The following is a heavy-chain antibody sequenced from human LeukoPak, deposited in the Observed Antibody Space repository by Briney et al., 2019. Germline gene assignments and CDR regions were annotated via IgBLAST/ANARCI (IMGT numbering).Heavy chain of an antibody. D-gene: IGHD1-26*01. CDR2: IYYSGST. V-gene: IGHV4-39*01. CDR3: ARSGRIGGY. J-gene: IGHJ4*02. CDR1: GGSISSSSYY. Sequence: SGTLSLTCTVSGGSISSSSYYWGWIRQPPGKGLEWIGSIYYSGSTYYNPSLKSRVTISVDTSKNQFSLKLSSVTAADTAVYYCARSGRIGGYWGQGTLVTVSS.